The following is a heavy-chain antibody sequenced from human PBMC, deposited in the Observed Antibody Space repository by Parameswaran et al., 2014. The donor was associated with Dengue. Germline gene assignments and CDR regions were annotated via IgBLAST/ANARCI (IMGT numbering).Heavy chain of an antibody. V-gene: IGHV4-34*01. D-gene: IGHD3-10*01. J-gene: IGHJ4*02. CDR3: ARGFGIVGYGSGSYYKYYFDY. CDR2: INHSGST. Sequence: RWIRQPSGKGLEWIGEINHSGSTNYNPSLKSRVTISVDTSKNQFSLKLSSVTAADTAVYYCARGFGIVGYGSGSYYKYYFDYWGQGTLVTVSS.